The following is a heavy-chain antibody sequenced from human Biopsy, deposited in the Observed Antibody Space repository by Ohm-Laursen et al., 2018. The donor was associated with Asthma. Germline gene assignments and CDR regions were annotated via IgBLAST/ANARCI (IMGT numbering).Heavy chain of an antibody. V-gene: IGHV3-21*04. CDR2: INNSSSII. D-gene: IGHD6-25*01. CDR1: GFTFSSHP. CDR3: ARVFESSEWGPFYHFGLDV. J-gene: IGHJ6*02. Sequence: SLRLSCSASGFTFSSHPMNWVRQAPGKGLEWLSYINNSSSIIYYADSVKGRFTISRGNAKNSLFLQMNSLRAEDTAIYYCARVFESSEWGPFYHFGLDVWGQGTTVAVSS.